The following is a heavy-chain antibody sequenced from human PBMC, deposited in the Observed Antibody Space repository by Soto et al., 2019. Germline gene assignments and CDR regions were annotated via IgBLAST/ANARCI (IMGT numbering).Heavy chain of an antibody. CDR1: GGTFSSYA. Sequence: SVKVSCKASGGTFSSYAISWVRQAPGQGLEWMGGIIPIFGTANYAQKFQGRVTITADESTSTAYMELSSLRSEDTAVYYCARDRRWGDSYFDYWGQGTLVTVSS. CDR3: ARDRRWGDSYFDY. CDR2: IIPIFGTA. V-gene: IGHV1-69*13. D-gene: IGHD2-21*02. J-gene: IGHJ4*02.